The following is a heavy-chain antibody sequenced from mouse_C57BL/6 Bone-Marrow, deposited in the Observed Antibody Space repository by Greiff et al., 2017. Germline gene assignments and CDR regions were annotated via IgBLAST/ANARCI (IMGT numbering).Heavy chain of an antibody. CDR3: AREGHYYYGPWFAY. CDR1: GYTFTSYW. Sequence: QVQLQQSGAELVMPGASVKLSCKASGYTFTSYWMHWVKQRPGQGLEWIGEIDPSDSYTNYNQKFKGKSTLTVDKSSSTAYMQLSSLTSEDSAVYYCAREGHYYYGPWFAYWGQGTLVTGSA. CDR2: IDPSDSYT. V-gene: IGHV1-69*01. D-gene: IGHD1-1*01. J-gene: IGHJ3*01.